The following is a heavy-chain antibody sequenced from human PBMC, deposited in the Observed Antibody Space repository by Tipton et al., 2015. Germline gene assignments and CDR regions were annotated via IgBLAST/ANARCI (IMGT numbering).Heavy chain of an antibody. CDR3: ARGVLSDWYLDAFDI. CDR1: GGSISSNY. CDR2: IYYSGST. D-gene: IGHD3-9*01. V-gene: IGHV4-59*01. J-gene: IGHJ3*02. Sequence: GLVKPSETLSLTCTVSGGSISSNYWSWIRQPPGKGLEWIGYIYYSGSTNHNPSLKSRVAISVDTSKNQFSLKLSSVTAADTAVYYCARGVLSDWYLDAFDIWGQGTMVTVSS.